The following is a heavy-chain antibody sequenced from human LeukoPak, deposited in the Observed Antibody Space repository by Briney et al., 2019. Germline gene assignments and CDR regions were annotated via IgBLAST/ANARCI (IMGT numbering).Heavy chain of an antibody. J-gene: IGHJ4*02. CDR3: ARTRPGTSLFGY. D-gene: IGHD4-23*01. V-gene: IGHV3-30-3*01. Sequence: PGRSLRLSCAASGFTFSSYAMHWVRQAPGKGLEWVAVISYDGSNKYYADSVKGRFTISRDNSKNTLYLQMNSLRAEDTAVYYCARTRPGTSLFGYWGQGTLVIVSS. CDR1: GFTFSSYA. CDR2: ISYDGSNK.